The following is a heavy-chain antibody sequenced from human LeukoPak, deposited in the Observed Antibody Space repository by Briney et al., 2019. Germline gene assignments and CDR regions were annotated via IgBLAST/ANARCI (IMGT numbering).Heavy chain of an antibody. CDR3: AKFCSSTSCINDFDY. CDR2: ISGSGGST. CDR1: GFTFSSYG. D-gene: IGHD2-2*01. V-gene: IGHV3-23*01. Sequence: GGSLRLSCAASGFTFSSYGMSWVRQAPGKGLEWVSAISGSGGSTYYADSVKGRFTISRDNSKNTLYLQMNSLRAEDTAVYYCAKFCSSTSCINDFDYWGQGTLVTVSS. J-gene: IGHJ4*02.